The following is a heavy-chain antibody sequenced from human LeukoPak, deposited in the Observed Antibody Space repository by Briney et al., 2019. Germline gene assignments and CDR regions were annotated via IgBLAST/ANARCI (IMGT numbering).Heavy chain of an antibody. CDR3: AKGNRQWLNLNWFDP. V-gene: IGHV3-9*03. Sequence: GRSLRLSCAASGFTFDDYAMHWVRQAPGKGLEWVSGISWNSGSIGYADSVKGRFTISRDNARNSLYLQMNSLRAEDMALYYCAKGNRQWLNLNWFDPWGQGTLVTVSS. J-gene: IGHJ5*02. CDR1: GFTFDDYA. CDR2: ISWNSGSI. D-gene: IGHD6-19*01.